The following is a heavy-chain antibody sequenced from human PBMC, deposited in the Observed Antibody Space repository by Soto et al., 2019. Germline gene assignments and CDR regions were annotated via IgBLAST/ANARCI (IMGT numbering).Heavy chain of an antibody. CDR2: ISYDGSNK. CDR1: AFSFSTYA. V-gene: IGHV3-30-3*02. J-gene: IGHJ3*02. Sequence: GGSLRLSCAASAFSFSTYAMHWVRQAPGKGLEWVAAISYDGSNKNYADSVRGRFTISRDNSKDLLYLQMNSLRAEDTAVYYCAKPLGSGYADAFNMWGRGTMVTVSS. D-gene: IGHD3-3*01. CDR3: AKPLGSGYADAFNM.